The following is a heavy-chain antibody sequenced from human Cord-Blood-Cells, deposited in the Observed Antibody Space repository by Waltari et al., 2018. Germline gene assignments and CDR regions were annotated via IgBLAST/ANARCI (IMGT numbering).Heavy chain of an antibody. Sequence: EVQLVESGGGLVKPGGSLRLSCAASGFPFSNAWMSWFRQAPGQGLEWVGRIKSKSEGGTREYDAPVKGRLTISREDSKNTLYLQMNSLKTEDTAVYYCTTTIYCSSTSCYKWLDYWGQGTLVTVSS. CDR1: GFPFSNAW. CDR3: TTTIYCSSTSCYKWLDY. J-gene: IGHJ4*02. V-gene: IGHV3-15*01. CDR2: IKSKSEGGTR. D-gene: IGHD2-2*02.